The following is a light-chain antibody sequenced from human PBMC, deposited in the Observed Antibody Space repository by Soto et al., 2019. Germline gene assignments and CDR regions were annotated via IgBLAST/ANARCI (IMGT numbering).Light chain of an antibody. Sequence: DIQMTQSPSSLSASVGDRVTITCQASQDISNYLNWYQQKPGKAPKLLIYDASNLETGVPSRVSGGGSGTDFTFTISSLQPEDIATYYCQQYDNLPRGGLFGPGTKVDIK. CDR2: DAS. V-gene: IGKV1-33*01. CDR1: QDISNY. CDR3: QQYDNLPRGGL. J-gene: IGKJ3*01.